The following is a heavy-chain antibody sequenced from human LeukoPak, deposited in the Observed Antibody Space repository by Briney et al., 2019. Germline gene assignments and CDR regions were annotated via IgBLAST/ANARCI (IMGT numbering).Heavy chain of an antibody. CDR3: APKFEQQPKPFDY. Sequence: ASVKVSCKASGYTFTSYDINWVRQATGQGLEWMGWMNPNSGNTGYAQKFQGRVTMTRNTSISTAYMELSSLRSEDTAVYYCAPKFEQQPKPFDYWGQGTLVTVSS. V-gene: IGHV1-8*01. J-gene: IGHJ4*02. D-gene: IGHD6-13*01. CDR2: MNPNSGNT. CDR1: GYTFTSYD.